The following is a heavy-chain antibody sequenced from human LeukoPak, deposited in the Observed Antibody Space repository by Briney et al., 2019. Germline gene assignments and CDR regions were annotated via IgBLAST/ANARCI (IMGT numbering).Heavy chain of an antibody. D-gene: IGHD3-22*01. CDR2: ISANNGNT. V-gene: IGHV1-2*02. J-gene: IGHJ3*02. CDR1: GYTFTSYG. Sequence: ASVKVSCKASGYTFTSYGISWVRQAPGQGLEWMGWISANNGNTNYAQKFQGRVTMTRDTSISTAYMELSRLRSDDTAVYYCARVPDSSGYSDAFDIWGQGTMVTVSS. CDR3: ARVPDSSGYSDAFDI.